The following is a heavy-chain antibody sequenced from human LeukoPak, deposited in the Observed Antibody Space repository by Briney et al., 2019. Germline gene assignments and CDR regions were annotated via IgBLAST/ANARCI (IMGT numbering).Heavy chain of an antibody. CDR3: ATFSPILYRNWLDP. CDR2: FDPEDGET. J-gene: IGHJ5*02. D-gene: IGHD4-11*01. V-gene: IGHV1-24*01. CDR1: GYTLTELS. Sequence: ASVKVSCKVSGYTLTELSMHWVRQAPGKGLEWMGGFDPEDGETIYAQKFQGRVTMTEDTSTDTAYMELSSLRSEDTAVYYCATFSPILYRNWLDPWGQGTLVTVSS.